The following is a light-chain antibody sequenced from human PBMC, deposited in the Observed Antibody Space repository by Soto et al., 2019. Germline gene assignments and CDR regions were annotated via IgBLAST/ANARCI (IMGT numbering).Light chain of an antibody. CDR2: KAS. J-gene: IGKJ4*01. CDR1: QSISSW. CDR3: QQYSIISRT. V-gene: IGKV1-5*03. Sequence: DIQMTQSHSTMSAYVGDRVTITCRASQSISSWLAWSQQKPGKAPKLLIYKASSLESVVPFRFSCSGSGTEFTLTIRSLQPYDVATYYLQQYSIISRTFGGGTKLEIK.